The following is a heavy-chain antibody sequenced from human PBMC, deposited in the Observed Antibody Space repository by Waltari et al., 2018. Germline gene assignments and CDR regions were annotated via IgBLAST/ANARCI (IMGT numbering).Heavy chain of an antibody. D-gene: IGHD3-9*01. CDR2: IYYSGST. Sequence: QLQLQESGPGLVKPSETLSPTCTVPGGSISSSSYYWGWLRQPPGKGLEWIGSIYYSGSTYYNPSLKSRVTISVDTSKNQFSLKLSSVTAADTAVYYCATQTGSDDYWGQGTLVTVSS. V-gene: IGHV4-39*01. CDR1: GGSISSSSYY. CDR3: ATQTGSDDY. J-gene: IGHJ4*02.